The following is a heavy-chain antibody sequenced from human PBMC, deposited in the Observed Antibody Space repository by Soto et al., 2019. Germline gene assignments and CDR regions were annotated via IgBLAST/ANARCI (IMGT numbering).Heavy chain of an antibody. CDR2: IYTNGGT. V-gene: IGHV3-66*01. CDR3: ARAEVDMPTP. Sequence: EMYFVDSGGGLVQPGGSLRLSCVASGFSVTTNYMIWVRQAPGKGLEWVSVIYTNGGTKYAYSVKGRFTISRDNSMNTVYLQMNSLRVEDTAVYYCARAEVDMPTPWRQATLVTVSS. CDR1: GFSVTTNY. J-gene: IGHJ1*01. D-gene: IGHD2-15*01.